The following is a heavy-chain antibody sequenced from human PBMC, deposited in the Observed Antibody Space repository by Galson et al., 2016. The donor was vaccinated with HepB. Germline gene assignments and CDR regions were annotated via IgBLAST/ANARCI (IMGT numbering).Heavy chain of an antibody. CDR2: ISGSGDST. CDR3: ATAPPYSNYLGFDY. V-gene: IGHV3-23*01. J-gene: IGHJ4*02. D-gene: IGHD4-11*01. Sequence: SLRLSCAASGSTFSSYSMNWVRQAPGKGLEWVSVISGSGDSTYYADFVKGRFTISRDNSKNTLYLQMNSLRVEDTAVYYCATAPPYSNYLGFDYWGQGTLVTVSS. CDR1: GSTFSSYS.